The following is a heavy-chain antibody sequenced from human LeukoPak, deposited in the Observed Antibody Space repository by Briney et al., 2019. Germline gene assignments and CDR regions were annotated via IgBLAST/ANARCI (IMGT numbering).Heavy chain of an antibody. CDR1: GFTFSSYA. V-gene: IGHV3-23*01. J-gene: IGHJ5*02. CDR2: ISGSGGST. D-gene: IGHD6-13*01. CDR3: AKVKAAAGRFDP. Sequence: GGSLRLSCAASGFTFSSYAMSWVRQAPGKGLEWVSAISGSGGSTYYADSVKGRFTISRDSSKNTLYLQMNSLRAEDTAVYYCAKVKAAAGRFDPWGQGTLVTVSS.